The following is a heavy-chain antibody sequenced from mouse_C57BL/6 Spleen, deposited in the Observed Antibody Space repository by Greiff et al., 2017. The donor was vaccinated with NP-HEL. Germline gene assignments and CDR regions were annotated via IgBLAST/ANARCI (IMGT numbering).Heavy chain of an antibody. CDR3: AKGGMITRDYYAMDY. J-gene: IGHJ4*01. CDR2: INPNNGGT. D-gene: IGHD2-4*01. CDR1: GYTFTDYY. Sequence: VQLQQPGSELVMPGASVKISCKASGYTFTDYYMNWVKQSHGKSLEWIGDINPNNGGTSYNQKFKGKATLTVDKSSSTAYMELRSLTSEDSAVYYCAKGGMITRDYYAMDYWGQGTSVTVSS. V-gene: IGHV1-26*01.